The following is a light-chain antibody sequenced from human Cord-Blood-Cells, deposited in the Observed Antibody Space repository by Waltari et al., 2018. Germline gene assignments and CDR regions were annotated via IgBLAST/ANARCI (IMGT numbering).Light chain of an antibody. CDR1: QGISSY. CDR3: QMLNSYPLT. Sequence: DIQLTQSPSFLSASVGERVTITCRASQGISSYLAWYQQKPGKAPKLLIYAASTLQSGVPARFRVSGSETEFTLTTSCLQHEDFATYYCQMLNSYPLTFGGGTRVGFK. CDR2: AAS. J-gene: IGKJ4*01. V-gene: IGKV1-9*01.